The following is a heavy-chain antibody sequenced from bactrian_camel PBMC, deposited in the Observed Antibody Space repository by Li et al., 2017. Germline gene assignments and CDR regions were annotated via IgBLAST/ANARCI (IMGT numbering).Heavy chain of an antibody. CDR2: ISTGGSTT. CDR3: AAHYAIHSTSPCPQSPNY. V-gene: IGHV3-2*01. CDR1: GFTFSNYA. J-gene: IGHJ4*01. D-gene: IGHD1*01. Sequence: HVQLVESGGGLVQPGGSLRLSCVASGFTFSNYAMSWVRQAPGKGLQWVSSISTGGSTTYYTDSVKGRFTISQNKAKNIVYLQMNGLRPEDTAMYYCAAHYAIHSTSPCPQSPNYWGQGTQVTVS.